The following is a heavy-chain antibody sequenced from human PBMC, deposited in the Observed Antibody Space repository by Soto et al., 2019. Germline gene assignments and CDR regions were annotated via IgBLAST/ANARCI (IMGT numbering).Heavy chain of an antibody. CDR2: IYYSGST. Sequence: QVQLQESGPGLVKPSQTLSLTCTVSGGSISSGGYYWSWIRQHPGKGLEWIGYIYYSGSTYYNPSLKSRVTIAVDTSNNQFSLKLSSVTAADTAVDYCARDLWFGEFYYGMDVWGQGTTVTVSS. D-gene: IGHD3-10*01. CDR3: ARDLWFGEFYYGMDV. CDR1: GGSISSGGYY. V-gene: IGHV4-31*03. J-gene: IGHJ6*02.